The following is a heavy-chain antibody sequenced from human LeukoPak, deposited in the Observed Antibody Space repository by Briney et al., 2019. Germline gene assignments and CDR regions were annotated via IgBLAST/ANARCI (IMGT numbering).Heavy chain of an antibody. CDR2: IIPIFGTA. CDR3: ARAPSPLSTSGHPGLDY. J-gene: IGHJ4*02. V-gene: IGHV1-69*13. D-gene: IGHD4/OR15-4a*01. CDR1: GGTFSSYA. Sequence: GASVKVSCKASGGTFSSYAISWVRQAPGQGLEWMGGIIPIFGTANYAQKFQGRVTITADESTSTAYMELSSLRSEDTAVYYCARAPSPLSTSGHPGLDYWGQGTLVTVSS.